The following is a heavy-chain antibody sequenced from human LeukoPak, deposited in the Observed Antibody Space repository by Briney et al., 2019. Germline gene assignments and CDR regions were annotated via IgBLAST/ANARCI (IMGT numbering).Heavy chain of an antibody. CDR2: IYPRDSDT. D-gene: IGHD1-7*01. J-gene: IGHJ3*01. V-gene: IGHV5-51*01. CDR3: ARHIVTGTSSFYAFDL. Sequence: GESLKISCKGSGYSFTDYRIGWVRQRAGKGLEWMGIIYPRDSDTRYSPSFQGQVTISADRSISTAYLQWSSLKASDTAIYYCARHIVTGTSSFYAFDLWGQGTMVTVSS. CDR1: GYSFTDYR.